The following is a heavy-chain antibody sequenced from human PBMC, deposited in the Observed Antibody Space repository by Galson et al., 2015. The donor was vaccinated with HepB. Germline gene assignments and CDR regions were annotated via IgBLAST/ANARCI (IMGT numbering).Heavy chain of an antibody. Sequence: SLRLSCAASGFTFSSSWMSWVRQAPGKGLEWVANIKQDGSEKYYVDSVKGRFTVSRDNAKNSLYLQMNSLRAEGTAVYYCARSWYNCNYGPRAELLLLYYSDYWGQGTLVPASS. CDR3: ARSWYNCNYGPRAELLLLYYSDY. V-gene: IGHV3-7*03. CDR1: GFTFSSSW. J-gene: IGHJ4*02. D-gene: IGHD1-7*01. CDR2: IKQDGSEK.